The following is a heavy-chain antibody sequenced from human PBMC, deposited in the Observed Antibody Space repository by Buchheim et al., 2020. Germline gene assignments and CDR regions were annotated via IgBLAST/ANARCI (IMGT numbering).Heavy chain of an antibody. CDR2: IYYSGST. J-gene: IGHJ6*02. V-gene: IGHV4-31*03. CDR1: GGAISSGGYY. CDR3: ARDTIYCSSTSCYGGFEGMDV. D-gene: IGHD2-2*01. Sequence: QVQLQESGPGLVKPSQTLSLTCTVSGGAISSGGYYWSWIRQHPGKGLEWIGYIYYSGSTYYNPSLKSRVTISVDTSKNQFSLKLSSVTAADTAVYYCARDTIYCSSTSCYGGFEGMDVWGQGTT.